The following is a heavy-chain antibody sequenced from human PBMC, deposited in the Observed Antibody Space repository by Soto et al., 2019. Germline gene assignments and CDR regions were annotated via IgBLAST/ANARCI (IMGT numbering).Heavy chain of an antibody. CDR1: GGSISSSSYY. Sequence: QLQLQESGPGLVKPSETLSLTCTVSGGSISSSSYYWGWIRQPPGKGLEWIGSIYYSGSTYYNPSLKSRVTISVDTSKNQFSLKLSSVTAADTAVYYCARHERRVDIVATTTVFDYWGQGTLVTVSS. J-gene: IGHJ4*02. V-gene: IGHV4-39*01. CDR3: ARHERRVDIVATTTVFDY. CDR2: IYYSGST. D-gene: IGHD5-12*01.